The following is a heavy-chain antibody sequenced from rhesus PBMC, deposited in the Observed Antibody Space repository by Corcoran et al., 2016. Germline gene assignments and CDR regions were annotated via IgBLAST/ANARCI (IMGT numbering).Heavy chain of an antibody. Sequence: QVKLQQWGEGLVKPSETLSLTCAVYGDSISGYYYWSWIRQAPGKGLEWIGNIDGNSASTNYHPSRKNRVTISKDTSKNQFSLKLSSVTAADTAVYYCARDGSYPDVWGPGVLVTVSS. V-gene: IGHV4-73*01. CDR3: ARDGSYPDV. CDR1: GDSISGYYY. D-gene: IGHD1-44*02. J-gene: IGHJ5-1*01. CDR2: IDGNSAST.